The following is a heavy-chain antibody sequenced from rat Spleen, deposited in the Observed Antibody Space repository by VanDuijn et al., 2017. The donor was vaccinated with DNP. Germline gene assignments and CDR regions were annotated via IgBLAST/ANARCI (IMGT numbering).Heavy chain of an antibody. J-gene: IGHJ4*01. CDR1: GFSLTNYH. CDR2: MSSGGST. Sequence: QVQLKESGPGLVQPSQTLSLACTVSGFSLTNYHVHWVRQPPGKGLEWIAAMSSGGSTYYNSALKSRLSISRDTSKSQVFLKMNSLQTEDTAMYFCARSWSIAALYAMDAWGQGTSVTVSS. CDR3: ARSWSIAALYAMDA. V-gene: IGHV2-6*01. D-gene: IGHD1-2*01.